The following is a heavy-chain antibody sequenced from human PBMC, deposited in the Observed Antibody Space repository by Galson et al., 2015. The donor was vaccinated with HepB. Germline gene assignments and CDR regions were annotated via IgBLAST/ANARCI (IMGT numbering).Heavy chain of an antibody. Sequence: SLRLSCAASGFTVSSNYMSWVRQAPGKGLEWVSVIYSGGSTYYADSVKGRFTISRDNSKNTLYLQMNSLRAEDTAVYYCAREGTTGGSGSYYNVYARSSFFDYWGQVTLVTVSS. V-gene: IGHV3-53*01. CDR2: IYSGGST. CDR3: AREGTTGGSGSYYNVYARSSFFDY. CDR1: GFTVSSNY. D-gene: IGHD3-10*01. J-gene: IGHJ4*02.